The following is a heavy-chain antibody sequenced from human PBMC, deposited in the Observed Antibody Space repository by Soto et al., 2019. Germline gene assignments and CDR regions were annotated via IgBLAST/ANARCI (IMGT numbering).Heavy chain of an antibody. Sequence: EVQLVESGGGVVRPGGSLRLSCAASGFTFDDYGMSWVRQAPGKGLEWVSGSNWNGGSTGYADSVKGPFTICRDNAKNSLYLQRKSLGAEYTALYYCARGSGAVGWFPCPLSSMDVLGQGTTVTVSS. CDR2: SNWNGGST. CDR3: ARGSGAVGWFPCPLSSMDV. V-gene: IGHV3-20*04. CDR1: GFTFDDYG. J-gene: IGHJ6*02. D-gene: IGHD6-19*01.